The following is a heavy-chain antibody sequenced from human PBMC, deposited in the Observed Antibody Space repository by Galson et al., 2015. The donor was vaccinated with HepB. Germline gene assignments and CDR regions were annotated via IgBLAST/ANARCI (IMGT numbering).Heavy chain of an antibody. J-gene: IGHJ4*02. Sequence: SLRLSCAASGFTFSSYSMNWVRQAPGKGLEWVSYISSSSSTIYYADSVKGRFTISRDNAKNSLYLQMNSLRAEDTAVYYCARPSPDMIVALNYFDYWGQGTLVTVSS. CDR2: ISSSSSTI. V-gene: IGHV3-48*04. D-gene: IGHD3-22*01. CDR1: GFTFSSYS. CDR3: ARPSPDMIVALNYFDY.